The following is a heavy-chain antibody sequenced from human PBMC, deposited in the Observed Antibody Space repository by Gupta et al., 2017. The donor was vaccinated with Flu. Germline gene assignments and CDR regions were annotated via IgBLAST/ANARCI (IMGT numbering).Heavy chain of an antibody. CDR1: GYSISSGYY. CDR3: ARTNSLDYTGWYFIDY. J-gene: IGHJ4*02. Sequence: VQLQQSGPGIVKPSETLSLTCAVSGYSISSGYYWGWIRQPPGKGLEWVGSVFHTGSTITNPSRQSRVSVSVDTSKNEFPLKLTSVTEADTAVYYCARTNSLDYTGWYFIDYWGQGTLVAVS. V-gene: IGHV4-38-2*01. D-gene: IGHD6-19*01. CDR2: VFHTGST.